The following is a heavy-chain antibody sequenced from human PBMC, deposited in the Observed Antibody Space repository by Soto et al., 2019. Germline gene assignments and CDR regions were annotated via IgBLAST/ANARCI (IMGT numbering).Heavy chain of an antibody. CDR2: IWYDGSNK. D-gene: IGHD6-13*01. CDR1: GFTFSSYG. J-gene: IGHJ4*02. CDR3: ARASTQGLPGIAAPFDY. Sequence: SQRLSCAASGFTFSSYGMHWVRPAPGKGLEWVAVIWYDGSNKYYADSVKGRFTISRDNSKNTLYLQMNSLRAEDTAVYYCARASTQGLPGIAAPFDYWGQGTLVTVSS. V-gene: IGHV3-33*01.